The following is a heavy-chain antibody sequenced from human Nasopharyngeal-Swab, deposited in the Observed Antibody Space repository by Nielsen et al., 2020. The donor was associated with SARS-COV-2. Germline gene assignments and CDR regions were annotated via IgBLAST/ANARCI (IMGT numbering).Heavy chain of an antibody. V-gene: IGHV3-11*06. CDR2: ISSSSSYT. Sequence: GGSLRLSCAASGFTFSDYYMSWIRQAPGKGLEWVSYISSSSSYTNYADSVKGRFTISRDNAKNSLYLQMNSLRAEDTAVYYCARTRNWGDYYYYMDAWGKGTTVTVSS. D-gene: IGHD7-27*01. CDR3: ARTRNWGDYYYYMDA. J-gene: IGHJ6*03. CDR1: GFTFSDYY.